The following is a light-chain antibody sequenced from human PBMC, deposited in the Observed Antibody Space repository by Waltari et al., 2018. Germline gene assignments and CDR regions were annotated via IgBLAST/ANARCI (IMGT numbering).Light chain of an antibody. J-gene: IGKJ1*01. CDR1: QSVGNY. Sequence: EIVLTQSPGTLSLSPGERATLSCRASQSVGNYLAWYQQKPGQAPRLLIYGASNRATGIPDRFSGSGSGTDFTLTISRLEPEDFAVFYCQQYANSRTFGQGTKVEIK. V-gene: IGKV3-20*01. CDR3: QQYANSRT. CDR2: GAS.